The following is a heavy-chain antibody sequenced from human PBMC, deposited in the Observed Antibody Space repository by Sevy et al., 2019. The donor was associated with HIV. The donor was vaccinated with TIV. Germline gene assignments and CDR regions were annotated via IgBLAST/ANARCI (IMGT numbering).Heavy chain of an antibody. V-gene: IGHV3-23*01. Sequence: GGSLRLSCAASGLAFYDYSMSWIRQAPGKGLEWVATLSFGWGKINYADSVKGRFTISRDNSKNSFYLQMDNLRVEDTALYYCAREGCTRPHDYWGQGTRVTVSS. CDR2: LSFGWGKI. J-gene: IGHJ4*02. CDR3: AREGCTRPHDY. CDR1: GLAFYDYS. D-gene: IGHD2-8*01.